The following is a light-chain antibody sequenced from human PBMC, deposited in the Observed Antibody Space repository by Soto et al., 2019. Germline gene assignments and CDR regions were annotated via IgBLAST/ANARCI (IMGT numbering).Light chain of an antibody. CDR1: SSDVGGYNY. CDR2: EVS. CDR3: RSYTSSSTPYV. V-gene: IGLV2-14*01. Sequence: QSALTQPASVSGSPGQSITISCTGTSSDVGGYNYVSWYQQHPGKAPKLMIYEVSNRPSGVSNRFSGSKSGNTASLTISGLQAEDEADYYCRSYTSSSTPYVFGTGTKFTVL. J-gene: IGLJ1*01.